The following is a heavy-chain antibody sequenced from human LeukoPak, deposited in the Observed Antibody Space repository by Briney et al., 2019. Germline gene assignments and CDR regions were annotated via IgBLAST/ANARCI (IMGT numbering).Heavy chain of an antibody. CDR1: GFTFSNYG. V-gene: IGHV3-30*18. CDR3: ANLPL. Sequence: PGRSLRLSCATSGFTFSNYGMHWVRQAPGKGLEWVAVISYDGSNKYYADSEKGRFTISRDNSKNTLYLQMNSLRPEDAAVYYCANLPLWGQGTLVTVSS. J-gene: IGHJ4*02. CDR2: ISYDGSNK.